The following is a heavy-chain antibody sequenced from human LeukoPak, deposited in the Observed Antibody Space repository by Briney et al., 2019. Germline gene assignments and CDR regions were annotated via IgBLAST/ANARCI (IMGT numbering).Heavy chain of an antibody. Sequence: GGSLRLSCAASGFTFSSYWMSWVRQAPGKGLEWVANIKQDGSEKYYVDSVKGRFTISRDNAKNSLYLQINSLRAEDTDVYYCSRVSTIQTYSSSWHGDMYYFDYWGQGTLVTVSS. CDR3: SRVSTIQTYSSSWHGDMYYFDY. D-gene: IGHD6-13*01. CDR2: IKQDGSEK. J-gene: IGHJ4*02. V-gene: IGHV3-7*01. CDR1: GFTFSSYW.